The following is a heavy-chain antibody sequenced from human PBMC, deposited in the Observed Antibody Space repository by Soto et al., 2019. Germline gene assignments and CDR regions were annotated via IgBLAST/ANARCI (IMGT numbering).Heavy chain of an antibody. J-gene: IGHJ4*02. CDR3: ASRHSSPYFDY. CDR1: GVSISSGDYY. D-gene: IGHD6-13*01. Sequence: SETLSLTCPVSGVSISSGDYYWSWIRQPPGKGLEWIGSIYYSGSTYYNPSLKSRVTISVDTSKNQFSLKLNSVTAADTAVYYCASRHSSPYFDYWGQGTLVTVSS. CDR2: IYYSGST. V-gene: IGHV4-30-4*01.